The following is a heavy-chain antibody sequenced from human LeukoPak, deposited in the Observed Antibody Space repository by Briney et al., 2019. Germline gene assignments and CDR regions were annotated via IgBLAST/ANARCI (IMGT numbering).Heavy chain of an antibody. CDR3: ARLLGQWLDDDYYYCNGMDV. CDR1: VSTFINYA. CDR2: IIPNLGRT. J-gene: IGHJ6*02. V-gene: IGHV1-69*04. Sequence: SVTVSFKASVSTFINYAIDWVRQAPGGGREWMGRIIPNLGRTHYTQKLKGRVTITADKSRTTAYMELSNLRSEDTAVYYCARLLGQWLDDDYYYCNGMDVWGQGTTVTVSS. D-gene: IGHD6-19*01.